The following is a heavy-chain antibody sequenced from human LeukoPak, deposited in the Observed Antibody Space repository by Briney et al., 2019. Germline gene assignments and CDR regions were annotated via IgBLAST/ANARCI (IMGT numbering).Heavy chain of an antibody. V-gene: IGHV4-34*01. J-gene: IGHJ6*03. CDR2: INHSGST. CDR3: ARAHSGRNYYYMDV. CDR1: GGSFSGYC. Sequence: SETLSLTCAVYGGSFSGYCWSWIRQPPGKGLEWVGEINHSGSTNYNPSLKRRVTISVDTSKNQCSLKLSSVTAADTAVYYCARAHSGRNYYYMDVWGKGTTVTVSS. D-gene: IGHD1-26*01.